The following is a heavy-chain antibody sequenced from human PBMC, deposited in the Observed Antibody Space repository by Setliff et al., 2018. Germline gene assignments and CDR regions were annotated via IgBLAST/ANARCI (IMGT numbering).Heavy chain of an antibody. CDR2: FDPEDGET. Sequence: ASVKVSCKVSGYTLTELSMHWVRQAPGKGLEWMGSFDPEDGETIYAQKFQGRVTMTEETSTDTAYMELSSLRSEDTAVYYCARGNSNYYLFDYWGQGTLVTVSS. CDR1: GYTLTELS. D-gene: IGHD4-4*01. V-gene: IGHV1-24*01. CDR3: ARGNSNYYLFDY. J-gene: IGHJ4*02.